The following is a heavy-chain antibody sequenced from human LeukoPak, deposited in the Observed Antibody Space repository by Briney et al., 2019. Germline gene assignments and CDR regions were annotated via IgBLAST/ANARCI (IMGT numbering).Heavy chain of an antibody. V-gene: IGHV4-61*01. Sequence: SETLSLTCTVSGGSVSSGSYYWSWIRQPPGKGLEWIGYIYYSGSTSYNPSLKSRVTISVDTSKNQFSLKLSSVTAADTAVYYCARDPSLKRDFWSGYSKGPYYYYGMDVWGQGTTVTVSS. CDR2: IYYSGST. CDR1: GGSVSSGSYY. CDR3: ARDPSLKRDFWSGYSKGPYYYYGMDV. D-gene: IGHD3-3*01. J-gene: IGHJ6*02.